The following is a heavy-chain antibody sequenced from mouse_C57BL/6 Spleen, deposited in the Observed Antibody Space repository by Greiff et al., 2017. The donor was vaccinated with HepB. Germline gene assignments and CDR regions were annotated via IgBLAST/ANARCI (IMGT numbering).Heavy chain of an antibody. CDR1: GYTFTDYE. CDR3: TREWLPLYYAMDY. V-gene: IGHV1-15*01. CDR2: IDPETGGT. D-gene: IGHD2-2*01. Sequence: QVHVKQSGAELVRPGASVTLSCKASGYTFTDYEMHWVKQTPVHGLEWIGAIDPETGGTAYNQKFKGKAILTADKSSSTAYMELRSLTSEDSAVYYCTREWLPLYYAMDYWGQGTSVTVSS. J-gene: IGHJ4*01.